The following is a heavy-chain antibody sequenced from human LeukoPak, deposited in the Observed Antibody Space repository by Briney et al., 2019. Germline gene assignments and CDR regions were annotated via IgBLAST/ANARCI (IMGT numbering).Heavy chain of an antibody. CDR2: INPNSGGT. CDR3: ARSPYSSSSWSH. J-gene: IGHJ4*02. V-gene: IGHV1-2*02. D-gene: IGHD6-6*01. Sequence: ASVKVSCKASGYTFTSYDINWVRQATGQGLEWMGWINPNSGGTNYAQKFQGRVTMTRDTSISTAYMELSRLRSDDTAVYYCARSPYSSSSWSHWGQGTLVTVSS. CDR1: GYTFTSYD.